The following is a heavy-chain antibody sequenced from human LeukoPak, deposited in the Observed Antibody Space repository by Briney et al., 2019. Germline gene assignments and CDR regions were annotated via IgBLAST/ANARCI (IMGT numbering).Heavy chain of an antibody. Sequence: GASVKVSCKASGYTFTGYYMHWVRQAPGQGLEWMGWINPNSGDTNYAQKFQGRVTMTRDTSISTAYMELSRLRSDDTAVYYCARVLSGGIAVAGTFDYWGQGTLGPVSS. CDR2: INPNSGDT. CDR1: GYTFTGYY. CDR3: ARVLSGGIAVAGTFDY. J-gene: IGHJ4*02. D-gene: IGHD6-19*01. V-gene: IGHV1-2*02.